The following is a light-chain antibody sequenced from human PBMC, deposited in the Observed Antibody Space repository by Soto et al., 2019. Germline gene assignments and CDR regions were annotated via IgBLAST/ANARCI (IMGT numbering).Light chain of an antibody. V-gene: IGLV2-14*03. CDR2: DVT. Sequence: QSALTQPASVSGSPGQSITISCTGTSSDVGDYDCVSWYQQQPGKAPQLIIYDVTNRPSGVSNRFSGTKSGNTASLTISGLQAEDEADDYCSSYTGITTPGVVFGGGTKLTVL. J-gene: IGLJ2*01. CDR1: SSDVGDYDC. CDR3: SSYTGITTPGVV.